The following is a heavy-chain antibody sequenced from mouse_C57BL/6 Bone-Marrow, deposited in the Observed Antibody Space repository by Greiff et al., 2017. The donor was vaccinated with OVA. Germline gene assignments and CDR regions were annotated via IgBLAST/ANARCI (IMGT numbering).Heavy chain of an antibody. CDR3: ASRGGLRVRLAY. Sequence: EVQLQQSGPVLVKPGASVKMSCKASGYTFTDYYMNWVKQSHGKSLEWIGVINPYNGGTSYNQKFKGKATLTVDKSSSTAYMELNSLTSEDSAVYYCASRGGLRVRLAYWGQGTLVTVSA. CDR2: INPYNGGT. V-gene: IGHV1-19*01. J-gene: IGHJ3*01. D-gene: IGHD2-2*01. CDR1: GYTFTDYY.